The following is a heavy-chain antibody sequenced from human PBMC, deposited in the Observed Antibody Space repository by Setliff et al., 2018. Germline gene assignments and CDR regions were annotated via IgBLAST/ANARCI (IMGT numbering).Heavy chain of an antibody. J-gene: IGHJ6*03. CDR2: IYYSGST. CDR1: GGSISISGYY. CDR3: ARHKSNGSGSYPSLYMDV. V-gene: IGHV4-39*01. D-gene: IGHD3-10*01. Sequence: TLSLTCTVSGGSISISGYYWGLIRQPPGKGLEWVATIYYSGSTYSNPSLKSRLIISVDAPDNQFSVKLSSVTAADTAVYYCARHKSNGSGSYPSLYMDVWGKGIMVTVSS.